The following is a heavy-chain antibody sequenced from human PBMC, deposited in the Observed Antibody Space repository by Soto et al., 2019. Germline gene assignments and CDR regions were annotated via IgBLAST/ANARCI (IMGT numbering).Heavy chain of an antibody. D-gene: IGHD3-16*01. Sequence: WASVKVSCKASGGTFSSYAISWVRQAPGQGLEWMGGIIPIFGTANYAQKFQGRVTITADESTSTAYMELSSLRSEDTAVYYCAREGGGDGYNFDYWGQGTLVTVSS. V-gene: IGHV1-69*13. CDR3: AREGGGDGYNFDY. CDR1: GGTFSSYA. CDR2: IIPIFGTA. J-gene: IGHJ4*02.